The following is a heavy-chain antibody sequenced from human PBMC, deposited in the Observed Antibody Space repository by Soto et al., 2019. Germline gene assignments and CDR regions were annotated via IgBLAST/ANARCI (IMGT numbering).Heavy chain of an antibody. Sequence: SETLSLTCTVSGGSISSSSYYWGWIRQPPGKGLEWIGSIYYSGSTYYNPSLKSRVTISVDTSKNQFSLKLSSVTAADTAVYYCARRRTTVTTFDYWGQGTLVTVPS. CDR3: ARRRTTVTTFDY. J-gene: IGHJ4*02. CDR1: GGSISSSSYY. D-gene: IGHD4-17*01. V-gene: IGHV4-39*01. CDR2: IYYSGST.